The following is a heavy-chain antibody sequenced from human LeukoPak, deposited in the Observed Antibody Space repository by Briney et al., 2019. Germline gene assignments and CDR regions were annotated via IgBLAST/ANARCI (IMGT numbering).Heavy chain of an antibody. CDR3: AKDPGSSGAFDI. Sequence: GGSLRLSCAAPGFTFSSYAVHWVRQAPGKGLEWVAFISYDGSDKYYADSVKGRFTISRDNSKNTLYLQMNSLRAEDTAVYYCAKDPGSSGAFDIWGQGTMVTVSS. CDR1: GFTFSSYA. V-gene: IGHV3-30-3*01. J-gene: IGHJ3*02. D-gene: IGHD6-13*01. CDR2: ISYDGSDK.